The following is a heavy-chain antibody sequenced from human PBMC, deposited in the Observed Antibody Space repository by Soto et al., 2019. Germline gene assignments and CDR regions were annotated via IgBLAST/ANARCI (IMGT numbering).Heavy chain of an antibody. V-gene: IGHV3-53*01. CDR3: ASLATSGWYTFDY. CDR1: GFTVSSNY. J-gene: IGHJ4*02. D-gene: IGHD6-19*01. CDR2: IYSGGST. Sequence: PGGSLRLSCAASGFTVSSNYMSWVRQAPGKGLEWVSVIYSGGSTYYADSVKGRFTISRDNSKNTLYLQMNSLRAEDTAVYYCASLATSGWYTFDYWGQGTLVTVSS.